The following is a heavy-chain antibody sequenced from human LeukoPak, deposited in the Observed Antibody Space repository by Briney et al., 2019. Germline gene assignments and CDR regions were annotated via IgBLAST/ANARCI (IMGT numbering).Heavy chain of an antibody. CDR2: IKQDGSEK. CDR1: GFTFSSYW. D-gene: IGHD3-10*01. CDR3: ARDPTAYYYGSGLYFDY. V-gene: IGHV3-7*01. Sequence: GGSLRLSCAASGFTFSSYWMSWVRQAPGKGLEWVANIKQDGSEKYYVDSVKGRFTISRDNAKNSLYLQMNSLRAEDTAVYYCARDPTAYYYGSGLYFDYWGQGTLVTVSS. J-gene: IGHJ4*02.